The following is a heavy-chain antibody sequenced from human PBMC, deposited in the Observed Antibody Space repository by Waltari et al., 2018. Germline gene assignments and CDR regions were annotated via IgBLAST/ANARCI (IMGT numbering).Heavy chain of an antibody. CDR1: GFTFSSYW. CDR3: ARVIGIVGALDY. V-gene: IGHV3-7*01. Sequence: EVQLVESGGGLVQPGGSLRLSCAASGFTFSSYWMSWVRQAPGKGVEWVANIQQDGSEKYYWDYLKGRFTISRNNAKNSLYLQMNSLRAEDTAVYYCARVIGIVGALDYWGQGTLVTVSS. J-gene: IGHJ4*02. D-gene: IGHD1-26*01. CDR2: IQQDGSEK.